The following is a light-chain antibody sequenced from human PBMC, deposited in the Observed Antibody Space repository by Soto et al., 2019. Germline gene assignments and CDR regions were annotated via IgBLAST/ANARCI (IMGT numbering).Light chain of an antibody. J-gene: IGLJ3*02. CDR1: SSNIGAGYD. V-gene: IGLV1-40*01. CDR2: GNS. CDR3: QSYDSSLFWV. Sequence: QAVVTQPPSVSGAPGQRVTISCTGSSSNIGAGYDVHWYQQLPGTAPKLLIYGNSNRPSGVPDRFSGSKSGTSASLAITGHQAEDEADYYCQSYDSSLFWVFGRGTKLIVL.